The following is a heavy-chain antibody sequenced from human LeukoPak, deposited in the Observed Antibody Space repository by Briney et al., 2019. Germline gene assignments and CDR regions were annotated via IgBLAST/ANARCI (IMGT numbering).Heavy chain of an antibody. CDR1: GYTLTELS. CDR2: FDPEDGET. CDR3: ATSITGTTYLHY. V-gene: IGHV1-24*01. D-gene: IGHD1-7*01. J-gene: IGHJ4*02. Sequence: ASVKVSCKVSGYTLTELSMHWVRQAPGKGLEWMGGFDPEDGETIYAQKFQGRVTMTEDTSTDTAYMELSSLRSEDTAVHYCATSITGTTYLHYWGQGTLVTVSS.